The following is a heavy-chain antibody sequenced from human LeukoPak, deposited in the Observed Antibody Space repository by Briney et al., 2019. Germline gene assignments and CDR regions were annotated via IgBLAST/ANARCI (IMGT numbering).Heavy chain of an antibody. V-gene: IGHV6-1*01. CDR1: GDSFSSNSAA. D-gene: IGHD3-3*01. Sequence: SQTLSLTCAVSGDSFSSNSAAWYWLRQSPSRGLEWLGRTYYRCKLYNDYAVSVKSLITINPDTSKNQFSLQLNSVTPEDTAVCYCARDQGRFYFDYWRRGRLVTVCS. CDR2: TYYRCKLYN. J-gene: IGHJ4*02. CDR3: ARDQGRFYFDY.